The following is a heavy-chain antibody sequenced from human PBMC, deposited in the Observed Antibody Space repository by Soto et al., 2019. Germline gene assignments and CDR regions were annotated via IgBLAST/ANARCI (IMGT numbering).Heavy chain of an antibody. CDR3: AKETFGVGWTLDF. V-gene: IGHV3-23*01. Sequence: QLLESGGALVQPGGSRRLSCAASGFNFGDYTMTWVRQAPGKGLVWISTISGGGGNSYYADVVKGRFTITRDNSKNTLYLQMNSLKGEDTALYYCAKETFGVGWTLDFWGQGTLVTVSS. J-gene: IGHJ4*02. D-gene: IGHD6-19*01. CDR2: ISGGGGNS. CDR1: GFNFGDYT.